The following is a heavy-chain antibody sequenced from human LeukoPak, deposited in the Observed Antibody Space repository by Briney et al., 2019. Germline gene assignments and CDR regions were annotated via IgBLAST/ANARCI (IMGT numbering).Heavy chain of an antibody. CDR2: ISSSSSYI. CDR3: VKDLSGSFSFDQ. J-gene: IGHJ4*02. D-gene: IGHD1-26*01. Sequence: GGSMRLSCGASGFTFSTYSMNWVRQAPGKGLEWVSSISSSSSYIHYAGSVKGRFTVARDNSKNTLYLQMSSLRPEDTAVYYCVKDLSGSFSFDQWGQGTLVTVSS. V-gene: IGHV3-21*01. CDR1: GFTFSTYS.